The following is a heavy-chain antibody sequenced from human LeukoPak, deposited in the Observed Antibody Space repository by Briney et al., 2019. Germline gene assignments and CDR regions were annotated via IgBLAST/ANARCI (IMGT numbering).Heavy chain of an antibody. CDR3: ARGDIVVVPAEIFRWFDP. Sequence: SQTLSLTCTVSGGSISSGDYYWSWIRQPPGKGLEWIGYIYYSGSTYHNPSLKSRVTISVDTSKNQFSLKLSSVTAADTAVYYCARGDIVVVPAEIFRWFDPWGQGTLVTVSS. CDR1: GGSISSGDYY. D-gene: IGHD2-2*01. J-gene: IGHJ5*02. CDR2: IYYSGST. V-gene: IGHV4-30-4*01.